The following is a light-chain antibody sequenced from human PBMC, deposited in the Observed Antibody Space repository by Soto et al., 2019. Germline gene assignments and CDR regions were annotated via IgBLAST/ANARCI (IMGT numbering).Light chain of an antibody. J-gene: IGKJ2*01. Sequence: DIQMTQSPSTLSASVGDRVTITCRASQSISNWLAWYQQKPGRAPHLLIYKASILESGVPSRFSGSGSGTEFTLTITNLQPDDFATYYCQQYKSYSHVTFGQGNKL. V-gene: IGKV1-5*03. CDR1: QSISNW. CDR2: KAS. CDR3: QQYKSYSHVT.